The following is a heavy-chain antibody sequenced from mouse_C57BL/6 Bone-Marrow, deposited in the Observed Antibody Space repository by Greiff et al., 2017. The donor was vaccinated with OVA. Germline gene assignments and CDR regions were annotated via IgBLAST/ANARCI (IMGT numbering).Heavy chain of an antibody. CDR2: IDPSDSET. Sequence: QVHVKQPGAELVRPGSSVKLSCKASGYTFTSYWMHWVKQRPIQGLEWIGNIDPSDSETHYNQKFKDKATLTVDKSSSTAYMQLSSLTSEDSAVYYCARSTAPLYAMDYWGQGTSVTVSS. V-gene: IGHV1-52*01. D-gene: IGHD1-2*01. CDR1: GYTFTSYW. J-gene: IGHJ4*01. CDR3: ARSTAPLYAMDY.